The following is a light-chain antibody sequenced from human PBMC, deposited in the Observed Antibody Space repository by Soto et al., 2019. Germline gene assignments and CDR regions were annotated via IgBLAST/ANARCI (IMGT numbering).Light chain of an antibody. CDR3: QQYGDSTGWT. Sequence: EILLTQSPGTLSLSPGERATISCRASQSVSNNYLAWYEQKPGQAPRLLIYGASNRATGGPDRFSGSGSWRDFTLTISRLEPEDFAVYYCQQYGDSTGWTFGQGTKVEIK. V-gene: IGKV3-20*01. CDR2: GAS. J-gene: IGKJ1*01. CDR1: QSVSNNY.